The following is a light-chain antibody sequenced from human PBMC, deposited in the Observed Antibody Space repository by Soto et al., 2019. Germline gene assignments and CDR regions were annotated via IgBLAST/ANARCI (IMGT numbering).Light chain of an antibody. V-gene: IGLV2-8*01. Sequence: QSALTQPPSASGSPGQSVTISCTGNSSDVGSYNYVSWYQQHPDKAPKLIIYGVNERPSGVPDRFSGSKSGNTASLTVSGLQAEDEADYYCTSYAGSNNPVVFGGGTKLTVL. CDR2: GVN. CDR3: TSYAGSNNPVV. J-gene: IGLJ3*02. CDR1: SSDVGSYNY.